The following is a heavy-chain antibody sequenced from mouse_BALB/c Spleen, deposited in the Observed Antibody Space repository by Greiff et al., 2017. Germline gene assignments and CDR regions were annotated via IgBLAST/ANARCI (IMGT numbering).Heavy chain of an antibody. J-gene: IGHJ4*01. CDR2: IWGDGST. CDR1: GFSLTGYG. Sequence: VQGVESGPGLVAPSQSLSITCTVSGFSLTGYGVNWVRQPPGKGLEWLGMIWGDGSTDYNSALKSRLSISKDNSKSQVFLKMNSLQTDDTARYYCARCDGYYVYAMDYWGQGTSVTVSS. V-gene: IGHV2-6-7*01. CDR3: ARCDGYYVYAMDY. D-gene: IGHD2-3*01.